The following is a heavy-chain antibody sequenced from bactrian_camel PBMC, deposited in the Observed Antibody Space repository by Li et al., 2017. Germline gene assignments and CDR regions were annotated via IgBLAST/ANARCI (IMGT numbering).Heavy chain of an antibody. Sequence: HVQLVESGGGTVPAGGSLRLSCVASGDTYMYNGVGWFRQGPGKEREGVALIYGNGRTCYDNSVKGRFNISQDAAKNTVFLQMSSLTYEDTAMYYCAAGWLRYYSDEGAVFKEMGVFNYWGQGTQVTVS. CDR3: AAGWLRYYSDEGAVFKEMGVFNY. CDR2: IYGNGRT. J-gene: IGHJ4*01. D-gene: IGHD2*01. CDR1: GDTYMYNG. V-gene: IGHV3S56*01.